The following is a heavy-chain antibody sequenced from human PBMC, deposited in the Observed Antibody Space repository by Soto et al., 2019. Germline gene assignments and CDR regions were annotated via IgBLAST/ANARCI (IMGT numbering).Heavy chain of an antibody. Sequence: ASVKVSCKASGYTFTSYGISWVRQAPGQGLEWMGWISAYNGNTNYAQKLKGRVTMTTDTSTSKAYMQLRSLRSDDTALYYCARDGYYDSSGYSWGQGTMVALSS. D-gene: IGHD3-22*01. V-gene: IGHV1-18*04. CDR2: ISAYNGNT. CDR1: GYTFTSYG. J-gene: IGHJ5*02. CDR3: ARDGYYDSSGYS.